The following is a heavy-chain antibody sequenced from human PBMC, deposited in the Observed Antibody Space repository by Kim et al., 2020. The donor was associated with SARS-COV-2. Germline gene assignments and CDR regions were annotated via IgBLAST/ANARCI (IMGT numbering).Heavy chain of an antibody. CDR1: GFTFSNFA. CDR3: AKDRRDHWNDL. J-gene: IGHJ5*02. CDR2: ITHNGDST. Sequence: GGSLRLSCVASGFTFSNFAMSWVRQAPRKGLEWISVITHNGDSTNYADSVRGRFTISRDNSRNTLYLQMNSLRVEDTAIYYCAKDRRDHWNDLWGQGTLVTVSS. V-gene: IGHV3-23*01.